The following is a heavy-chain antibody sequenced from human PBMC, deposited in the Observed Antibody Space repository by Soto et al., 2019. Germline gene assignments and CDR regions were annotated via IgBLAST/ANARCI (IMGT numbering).Heavy chain of an antibody. V-gene: IGHV4-34*01. D-gene: IGHD3-10*01. CDR3: ASRYYGSGSYYPR. CDR2: INHSGST. J-gene: IGHJ4*02. Sequence: TLSLTCAVYGGSFSGYYWSWIRQPPGKGLEWIGEINHSGSTNYNPSLKSRVTISVDTSKNQFSLKLSSMTAADTAVYYCASRYYGSGSYYPRWGQGTLVTVSS. CDR1: GGSFSGYY.